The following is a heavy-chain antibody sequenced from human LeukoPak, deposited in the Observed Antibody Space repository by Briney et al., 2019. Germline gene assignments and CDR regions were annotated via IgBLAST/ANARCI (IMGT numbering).Heavy chain of an antibody. CDR2: ISYDGSNK. J-gene: IGHJ4*02. D-gene: IGHD3-22*01. Sequence: GGSLRLSCAASGFTFSSYAMHWVRQAPGKALEWVAVISYDGSNKYYADSVKGRFTTSRDNSKNTLYLQMNSLRAEDTAVYYCARDTLGAYYYDSSGYYDYWGQGTLVTVSS. CDR3: ARDTLGAYYYDSSGYYDY. CDR1: GFTFSSYA. V-gene: IGHV3-30-3*01.